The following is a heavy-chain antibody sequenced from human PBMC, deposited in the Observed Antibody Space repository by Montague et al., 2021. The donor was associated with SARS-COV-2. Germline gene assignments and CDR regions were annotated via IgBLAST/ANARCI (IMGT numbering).Heavy chain of an antibody. V-gene: IGHV3-23*01. CDR2: FSATGLIT. CDR1: GFTFSSYA. D-gene: IGHD6-13*01. Sequence: SLRLSCPASGFTFSSYAMSWVRQAPGKGLEWVSDFSATGLITYCADSVKGRFTISRDSSKNTLNLHMNSLRVEDTAVYYCAKSRSSSWHDNWFDSWGQGTLVTVSS. J-gene: IGHJ5*01. CDR3: AKSRSSSWHDNWFDS.